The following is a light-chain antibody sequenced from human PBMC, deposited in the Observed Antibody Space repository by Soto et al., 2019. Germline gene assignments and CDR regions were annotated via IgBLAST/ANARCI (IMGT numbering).Light chain of an antibody. J-gene: IGKJ5*01. V-gene: IGKV4-1*01. CDR1: RSVLYSSNNKNY. Sequence: EIVMTQSPDSLAVSLGESANINCKSSRSVLYSSNNKNYLAWYQQKPGQPPKLLIYWASTRESGVPDRFSGSGSGTDFTLTISSLQAEDVAVYYCQQYYSTPITFGQGTRLEIK. CDR2: WAS. CDR3: QQYYSTPIT.